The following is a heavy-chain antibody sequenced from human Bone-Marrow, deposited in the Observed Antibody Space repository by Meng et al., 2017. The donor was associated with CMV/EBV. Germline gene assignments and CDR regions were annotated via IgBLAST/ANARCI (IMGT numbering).Heavy chain of an antibody. V-gene: IGHV1-69*05. D-gene: IGHD2/OR15-2a*01. Sequence: AVKVSCQASGGTFSSYAISWVRQAPGQGLEWMGGIIPIFGTANYAQKFQGRVTITTDESTSTAYMELRSLRSEDTAVYYCASGSTTFTYYYYYHGMDVWGQGTTVTVSS. CDR2: IIPIFGTA. CDR3: ASGSTTFTYYYYYHGMDV. CDR1: GGTFSSYA. J-gene: IGHJ6*02.